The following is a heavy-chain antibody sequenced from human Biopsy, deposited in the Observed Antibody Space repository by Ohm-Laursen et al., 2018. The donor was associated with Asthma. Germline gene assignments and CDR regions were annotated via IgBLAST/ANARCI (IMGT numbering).Heavy chain of an antibody. D-gene: IGHD3-3*01. Sequence: SLRLSCSASGFTFRSYAMHWVRQAPGKGLEWVAVGGSYYDGGLKYYADSVNGRFTVSRDDSKNTLYLQMNSLRPDDTAVYYCARDVMEWYLPAFDFWGQGTLVSVSS. CDR2: GGSYYDGGLK. V-gene: IGHV3-30-3*01. CDR1: GFTFRSYA. J-gene: IGHJ4*02. CDR3: ARDVMEWYLPAFDF.